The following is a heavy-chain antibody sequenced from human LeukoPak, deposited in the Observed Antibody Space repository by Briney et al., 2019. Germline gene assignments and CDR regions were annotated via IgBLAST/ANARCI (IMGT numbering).Heavy chain of an antibody. Sequence: GGSLRLSCAASGFSFSSYAMTWVRQAPGRGLEWVSDIIDSGYSTNYADSVKGRFTISRDNSKNTLFLQMNSLRADDTAVYYCAKHRIFTREFDYWGQGTLVTVSS. CDR3: AKHRIFTREFDY. CDR2: IIDSGYST. V-gene: IGHV3-23*01. CDR1: GFSFSSYA. J-gene: IGHJ4*02. D-gene: IGHD2/OR15-2a*01.